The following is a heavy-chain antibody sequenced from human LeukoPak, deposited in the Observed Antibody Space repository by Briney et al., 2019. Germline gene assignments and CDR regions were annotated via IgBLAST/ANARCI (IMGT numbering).Heavy chain of an antibody. CDR2: ISISSTTI. J-gene: IGHJ4*02. D-gene: IGHD2-21*01. CDR3: ARDTHYSFDH. V-gene: IGHV3-48*01. CDR1: GFIFSSYS. Sequence: PGGSLRLSCAASGFIFSSYSMNWVRQAPGKGLEWVSYISISSTTISYADSVRGRFTISSDNAKNSLYLQTNSLRAEDTAVYYCARDTHYSFDHWGQGTLVIVSS.